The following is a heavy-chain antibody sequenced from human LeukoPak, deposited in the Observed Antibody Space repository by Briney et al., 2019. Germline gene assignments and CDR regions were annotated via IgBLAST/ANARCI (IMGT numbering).Heavy chain of an antibody. V-gene: IGHV3-7*01. J-gene: IGHJ4*02. D-gene: IGHD4-17*01. CDR1: GISFSAYW. CDR3: ARERDDYGDYYFDY. Sequence: PGVSLRLSCAASGISFSAYWMSWVRQAPGKGLEWVANIKDDGSEKYYVDSVKGRFTISRDNAKNSLYLQMNSLRAEDTAVYYCARERDDYGDYYFDYWGQGTLVTVSS. CDR2: IKDDGSEK.